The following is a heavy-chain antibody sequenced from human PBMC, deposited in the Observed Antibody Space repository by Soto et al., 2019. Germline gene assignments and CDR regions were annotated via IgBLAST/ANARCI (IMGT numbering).Heavy chain of an antibody. Sequence: QVQVVQSGAEVKKPGASVKISCKIYGYTFTTYDINWVRQAPGQGLEWMGWMNPKTGDTGFAQKFQDRFTMTRDTSINTAFLEMRRLISEDTAFYYCVSALRGAPRGQGTLVAVS. V-gene: IGHV1-8*01. J-gene: IGHJ4*02. D-gene: IGHD1-26*01. CDR1: GYTFTTYD. CDR2: MNPKTGDT. CDR3: VSALRGAP.